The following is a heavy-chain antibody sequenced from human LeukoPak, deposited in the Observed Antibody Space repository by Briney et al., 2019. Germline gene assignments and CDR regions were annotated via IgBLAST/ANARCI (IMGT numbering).Heavy chain of an antibody. Sequence: ASVKVSCKASGYTLTRYGLRGVREAPAEGRECMGWISAYNCNTQYTQKLQSRVTMTTNASTSTAYMALRNLRSDDTAVYYCARDVGCSSTRCYAHFYYWGQGTLVTVS. CDR1: GYTLTRYG. CDR3: ARDVGCSSTRCYAHFYY. V-gene: IGHV1-18*04. J-gene: IGHJ4*02. D-gene: IGHD2-2*01. CDR2: ISAYNCNT.